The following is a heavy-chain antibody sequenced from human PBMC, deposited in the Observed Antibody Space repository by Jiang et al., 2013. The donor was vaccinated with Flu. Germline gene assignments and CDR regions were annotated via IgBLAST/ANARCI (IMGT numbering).Heavy chain of an antibody. V-gene: IGHV4-59*01. CDR2: IYYSGST. J-gene: IGHJ4*02. D-gene: IGHD5-24*01. Sequence: GPGLVKPSETLSLTCTVSGGSISSYYWSWIRQPPGKGLEWIGYIYYSGSTNYNPSLKSRVTISVDTSKNQFSLKLSSVTAADTAVYYCARDRGVRGWLQSPFDYWGQGTLVTVS. CDR3: ARDRGVRGWLQSPFDY. CDR1: GGSISSYY.